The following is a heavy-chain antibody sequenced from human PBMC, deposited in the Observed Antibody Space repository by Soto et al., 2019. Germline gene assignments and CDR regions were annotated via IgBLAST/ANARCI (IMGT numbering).Heavy chain of an antibody. J-gene: IGHJ5*02. CDR1: GGSINNYY. V-gene: IGHV4-59*01. D-gene: IGHD2-15*01. CDR2: VYSSGNT. Sequence: QVQLQESGPGLVKPSETLSLTCTVSGGSINNYYWTWIRQPPGKGLEWIGYVYSSGNTKYNPSFKGRVTISVYTSNNQFSLKVTSVTAADTAVYYCARDSGGPFNWFDPWGQGTLVTVSS. CDR3: ARDSGGPFNWFDP.